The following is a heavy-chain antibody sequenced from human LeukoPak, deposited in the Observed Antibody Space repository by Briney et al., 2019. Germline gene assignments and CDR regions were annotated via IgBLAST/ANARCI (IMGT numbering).Heavy chain of an antibody. CDR2: INHSGST. J-gene: IGHJ6*02. V-gene: IGHV4-34*01. D-gene: IGHD3-22*01. CDR3: ARPPIGYYGMDV. Sequence: SETLSLTCAVCGGSFSGYYWSWIRQPPGKGLEWIGEINHSGSTNYNPSLKSRVTISVDTSKNQFSLKLSSVTAADTAVYYCARPPIGYYGMDVWGQGTTVTVSS. CDR1: GGSFSGYY.